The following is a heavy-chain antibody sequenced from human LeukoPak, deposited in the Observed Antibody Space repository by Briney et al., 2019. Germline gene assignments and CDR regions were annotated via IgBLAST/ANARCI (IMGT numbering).Heavy chain of an antibody. CDR2: IYSGGGT. J-gene: IGHJ4*02. V-gene: IGHV3-66*01. CDR1: GVTVSSNH. D-gene: IGHD5-18*01. CDR3: ARVGDTAMTF. Sequence: PGGSLRLSCAVSGVTVSSNHMSWVRQAPGKGLEWVSAIYSGGGTYYADSVKGRFTLSRDISKNTLYLQMNSLRDEDTAVYYCARVGDTAMTFWGQGTLVTVSS.